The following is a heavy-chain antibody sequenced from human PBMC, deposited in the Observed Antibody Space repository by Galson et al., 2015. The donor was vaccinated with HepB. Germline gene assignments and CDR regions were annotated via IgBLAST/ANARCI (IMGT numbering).Heavy chain of an antibody. V-gene: IGHV3-48*02. CDR3: ARENRYYYDSSGSDAFDI. J-gene: IGHJ3*02. Sequence: SLRLSCAASGFTFSSYSMNWVRQAPGKGLEWVSYISSSSSTIYYADSVKGRFTISRDNAKNSLYLQMNSLRDEDTAVYYCARENRYYYDSSGSDAFDIWGQGTMVTVSS. CDR2: ISSSSSTI. CDR1: GFTFSSYS. D-gene: IGHD3-22*01.